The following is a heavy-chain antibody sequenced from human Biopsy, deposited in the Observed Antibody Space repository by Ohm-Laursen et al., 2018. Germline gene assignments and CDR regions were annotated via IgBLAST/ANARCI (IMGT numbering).Heavy chain of an antibody. J-gene: IGHJ4*02. D-gene: IGHD3-16*01. Sequence: TLSLTCTVSGGSLNFYYWSWIRQPPGKGLEWIGYMYYSGSTKYSPSLKNRVTVPFDTSRNQFSLKLTSMTPADTAVYYCVRGRSPATYWGQGALVIVSS. CDR3: VRGRSPATY. V-gene: IGHV4-59*01. CDR2: MYYSGST. CDR1: GGSLNFYY.